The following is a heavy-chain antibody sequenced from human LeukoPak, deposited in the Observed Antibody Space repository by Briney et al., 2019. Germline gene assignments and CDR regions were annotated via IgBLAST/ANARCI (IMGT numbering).Heavy chain of an antibody. CDR1: GGSISGYY. V-gene: IGHV4-59*01. D-gene: IGHD3-10*01. J-gene: IGHJ3*02. CDR2: ISYSGST. Sequence: PSETLSLTCTVSGGSISGYYWSWIRQPPGKGLEWVGYISYSGSTNYNPSLKSRVTISVDTSKNQFSLKLSSVTAADTAVYYCASSVRHRDAFDIWGQGTMVTVSS. CDR3: ASSVRHRDAFDI.